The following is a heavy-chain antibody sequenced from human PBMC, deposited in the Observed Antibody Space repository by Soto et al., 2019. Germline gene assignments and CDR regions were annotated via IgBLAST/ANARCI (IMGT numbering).Heavy chain of an antibody. Sequence: GGSLRLSCAASGFTFSSYGMHWVRQAPGKGLEWVAVIWYDGSNKYYADSVKGRFTISRDNSKNTLYLQMNSLRAEDTAVYYCARGKNTMVRGVPWYYYGMDVWGPGTTVTVSS. V-gene: IGHV3-33*01. J-gene: IGHJ6*02. CDR3: ARGKNTMVRGVPWYYYGMDV. D-gene: IGHD3-10*01. CDR1: GFTFSSYG. CDR2: IWYDGSNK.